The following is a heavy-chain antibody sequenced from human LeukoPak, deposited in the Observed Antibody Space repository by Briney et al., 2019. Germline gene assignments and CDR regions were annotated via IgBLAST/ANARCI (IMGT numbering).Heavy chain of an antibody. CDR3: ARGADSSGYYSIFYFDY. CDR2: IYYSGST. D-gene: IGHD3-22*01. Sequence: SETLSLTCTVSGGSISSYYWNWLRQPPGKGLEWIGYIYYSGSTNYNPSLKSRVTISVDTSKNQFSLKLSSVSAADTAVYYCARGADSSGYYSIFYFDYWGQGTLVTVSS. J-gene: IGHJ4*02. CDR1: GGSISSYY. V-gene: IGHV4-59*01.